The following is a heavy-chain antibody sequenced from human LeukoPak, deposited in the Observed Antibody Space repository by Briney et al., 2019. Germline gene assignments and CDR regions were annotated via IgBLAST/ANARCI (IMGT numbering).Heavy chain of an antibody. CDR2: ISSSGSTI. CDR3: ARDPDGSGKDY. D-gene: IGHD3-10*01. V-gene: IGHV3-48*03. CDR1: GFAFSSYE. J-gene: IGHJ4*02. Sequence: GGSLRLSCAASGFAFSSYEMNWVRQAPGKGLEWVSYISSSGSTIYYADSVKGRFTNSRDNAKNSLYLQMNSLRAEDTAVYYCARDPDGSGKDYWGQGTLVTVSS.